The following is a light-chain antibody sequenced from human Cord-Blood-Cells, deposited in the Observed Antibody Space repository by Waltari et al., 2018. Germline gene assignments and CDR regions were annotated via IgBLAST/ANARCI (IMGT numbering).Light chain of an antibody. CDR3: QQSYSTPFT. V-gene: IGKV1-39*01. J-gene: IGKJ3*01. CDR1: QSISSY. Sequence: DIQMTQSPSSLSASVGDRVTITCRASQSISSYLNWYQQKPGKAPKLLIYAASSLQSGVPSRFSGSGSGTDCTLTINSLQPEDFATYYCQQSYSTPFTFGPGTKVDIK. CDR2: AAS.